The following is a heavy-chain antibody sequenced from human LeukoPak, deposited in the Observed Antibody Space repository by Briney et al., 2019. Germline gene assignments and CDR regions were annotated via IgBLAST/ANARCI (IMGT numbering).Heavy chain of an antibody. CDR1: GFSLSKVW. CDR2: IKTKTDGGTA. D-gene: IGHD4-17*01. Sequence: GGSLRLSCAASGFSLSKVWMSWVRQAPGKGLEWVGHIKTKTDGGTAEYAAPVRGRFTISRDDSEDTLYLQMNSLETEDTAVYFCTTVDYGDLTPAASSDYWGQGTLVTVSS. V-gene: IGHV3-15*01. CDR3: TTVDYGDLTPAASSDY. J-gene: IGHJ4*02.